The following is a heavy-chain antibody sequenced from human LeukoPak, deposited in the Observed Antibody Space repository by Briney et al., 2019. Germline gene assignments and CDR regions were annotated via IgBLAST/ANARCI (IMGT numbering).Heavy chain of an antibody. CDR2: INHSGST. CDR1: GGSFSGYY. Sequence: SETLSLTCAVYGGSFSGYYWSWIRQPPGKGLEWIGEINHSGSTNYNPSLKSRVTISVDTSKNQFSQKLSSVTAADTAVYYCARVRLTTVTDYWGQGTLVTVSS. J-gene: IGHJ4*02. V-gene: IGHV4-34*01. CDR3: ARVRLTTVTDY. D-gene: IGHD4-17*01.